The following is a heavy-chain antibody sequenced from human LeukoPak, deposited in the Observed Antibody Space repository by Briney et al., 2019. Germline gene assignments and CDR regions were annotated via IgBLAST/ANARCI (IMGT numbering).Heavy chain of an antibody. Sequence: SETLSLTCTVSGYSISSGYYWGWIRQPPGKGLEWIGSIHHSGSTYYNPSLKSRVTISVDGSKNQFSLKLSSVTAADTAVYYCARELAYCDGDCYLGALDVRGKGTTVTVSS. V-gene: IGHV4-38-2*02. CDR3: ARELAYCDGDCYLGALDV. CDR1: GYSISSGYY. CDR2: IHHSGST. J-gene: IGHJ6*04. D-gene: IGHD2-21*02.